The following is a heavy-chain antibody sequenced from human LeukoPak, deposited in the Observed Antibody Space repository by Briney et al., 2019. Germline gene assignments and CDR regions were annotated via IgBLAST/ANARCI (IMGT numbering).Heavy chain of an antibody. D-gene: IGHD3-10*01. Sequence: GGSLKLSCAASGFTFSGSAMHWVRQAPGKGLEWVAVISYDGTNKCYADSVRGRFTISRDNSKNTLYLQMNSLRAEDTAVYYCARDEERITMVRGVINPNYYYYYAMDVWGQGTTVTVSS. CDR1: GFTFSGSA. J-gene: IGHJ6*02. CDR2: ISYDGTNK. CDR3: ARDEERITMVRGVINPNYYYYYAMDV. V-gene: IGHV3-30-3*01.